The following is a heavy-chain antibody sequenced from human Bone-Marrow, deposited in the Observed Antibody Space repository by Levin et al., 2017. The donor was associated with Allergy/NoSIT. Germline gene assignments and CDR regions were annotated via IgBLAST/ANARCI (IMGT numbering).Heavy chain of an antibody. D-gene: IGHD3-10*01. CDR3: AKDLLYFYGSGSYDF. J-gene: IGHJ4*02. Sequence: LSLTCAASGFPFSSYAMSWVRQAPGKGLEWVSSIHNSSGSTHYADSVKGRFTISRDNSKNRLYLQMYSLRAEDTAVYYCAKDLLYFYGSGSYDFWGQGTLVTVSS. V-gene: IGHV3-23*01. CDR2: IHNSSGST. CDR1: GFPFSSYA.